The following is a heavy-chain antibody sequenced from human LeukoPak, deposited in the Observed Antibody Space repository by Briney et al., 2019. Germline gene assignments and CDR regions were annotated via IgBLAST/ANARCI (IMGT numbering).Heavy chain of an antibody. Sequence: PGRSLRLSSEASGFTFSTYGMHWVRQAPGKGLEWVALMSYDGSDKSYADSVKGRFTISRDNSKSTLYLQMDSLRGDDAAVYYCAKAVGSISWSFDYWGQGTLVTVSS. CDR1: GFTFSTYG. J-gene: IGHJ4*02. CDR2: MSYDGSDK. V-gene: IGHV3-30*18. D-gene: IGHD6-13*01. CDR3: AKAVGSISWSFDY.